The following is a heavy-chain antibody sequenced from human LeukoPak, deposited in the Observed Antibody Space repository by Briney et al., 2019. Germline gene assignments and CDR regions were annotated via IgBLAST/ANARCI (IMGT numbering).Heavy chain of an antibody. J-gene: IGHJ4*02. V-gene: IGHV3-30-3*01. CDR3: ARGSSRGVYYDFWSGYYLDY. CDR1: GFTFNNYA. CDR2: ISYDGSNK. D-gene: IGHD3-3*01. Sequence: PGGSLRLSCAASGFTFNNYAIHWVRQAPGKGLEWVAVISYDGSNKYYADSVKGRFTISRDNSKNTLYLQMNSLRAEDTAVYYCARGSSRGVYYDFWSGYYLDYWGQGTLVTVSS.